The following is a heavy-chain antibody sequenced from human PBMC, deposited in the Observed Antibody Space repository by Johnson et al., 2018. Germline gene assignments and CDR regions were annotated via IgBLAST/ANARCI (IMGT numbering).Heavy chain of an antibody. CDR1: GFTFSRYT. V-gene: IGHV3-21*01. Sequence: EVQLVESGGGLVKPGGSLRLSCAASGFTFSRYTLNWVHQAPGKGLEWVSSISSNSAYIYYADSVKGRFTISRDNAKNSLYLQMNSLRAEDTAVYYCARDWEEMATMTRYFQDWGQGTLVTVSS. CDR2: ISSNSAYI. D-gene: IGHD5-24*01. CDR3: ARDWEEMATMTRYFQD. J-gene: IGHJ1*01.